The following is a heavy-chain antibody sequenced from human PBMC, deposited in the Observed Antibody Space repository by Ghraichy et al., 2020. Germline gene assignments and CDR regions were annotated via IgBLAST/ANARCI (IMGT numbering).Heavy chain of an antibody. CDR2: INHSGST. D-gene: IGHD6-13*01. CDR1: GGSFSGYY. Sequence: SQTLSLTCAVYGGSFSGYYWSWIRQPPGKGLEWIGEINHSGSTNYNPSLKSRVTISVDTSKNQFSLKLSSVTAADTAVYYCAYSSSWYTGRIWFDPWGQGTLVTVSS. CDR3: AYSSSWYTGRIWFDP. V-gene: IGHV4-34*01. J-gene: IGHJ5*02.